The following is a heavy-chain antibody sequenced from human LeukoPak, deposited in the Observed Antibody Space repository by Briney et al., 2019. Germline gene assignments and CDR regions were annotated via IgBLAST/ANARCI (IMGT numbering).Heavy chain of an antibody. Sequence: GASVKVSCKASGYTFTSYDINWVRQATGQGLEWMGWMNPNSGNTGYAQKFQGRVTMTRNTSISTAYMELSSLRSEDTAVYYCASEVGSYYYYYGMDVWGQGTTVTVSS. CDR3: ASEVGSYYYYYGMDV. CDR2: MNPNSGNT. D-gene: IGHD3-10*01. V-gene: IGHV1-8*01. J-gene: IGHJ6*02. CDR1: GYTFTSYD.